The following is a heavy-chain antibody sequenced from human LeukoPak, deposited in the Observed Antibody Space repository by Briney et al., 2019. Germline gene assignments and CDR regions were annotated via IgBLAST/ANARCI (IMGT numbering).Heavy chain of an antibody. V-gene: IGHV1-69*13. CDR2: IIPIFGTA. CDR1: GGTFSSYA. J-gene: IGHJ5*02. D-gene: IGHD6-13*01. Sequence: SVKVSCKASGGTFSSYAISWVRQAPGQGLEWMGGIIPIFGTANYAQKFQGRVTITADESTSTAYMELSSLRSEDTAVYYCARDVRIAAAGTNWFDPWGQRTLVTVSS. CDR3: ARDVRIAAAGTNWFDP.